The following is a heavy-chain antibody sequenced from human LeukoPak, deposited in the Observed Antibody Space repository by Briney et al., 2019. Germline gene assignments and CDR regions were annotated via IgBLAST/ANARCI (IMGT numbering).Heavy chain of an antibody. V-gene: IGHV1-69*04. J-gene: IGHJ4*02. Sequence: GASVRVSCKASGGPFSSYAISWVRQAPGQGLEWMGRIIPIFGIAHYAQKFQGRVTITADKSTSTAYMELSSLRSEDTAVYYCARDLPIAAAGNFDDWGQGTLVTVSS. D-gene: IGHD6-13*01. CDR3: ARDLPIAAAGNFDD. CDR2: IIPIFGIA. CDR1: GGPFSSYA.